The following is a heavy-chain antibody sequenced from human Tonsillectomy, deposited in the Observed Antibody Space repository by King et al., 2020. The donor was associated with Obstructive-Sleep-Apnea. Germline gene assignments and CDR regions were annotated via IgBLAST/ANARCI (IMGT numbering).Heavy chain of an antibody. Sequence: VQLVESGAEVKKPGSSVKVSCKASGGTFSSYAISCVRQAPGQGLWWMVGILPIFVTANYAQKFQGRGSGTADESTSTASMGRSSLRSEDTAVYYCAREGYCSGGSCRNYYYYGMDVWGQGTTVTVSS. CDR3: AREGYCSGGSCRNYYYYGMDV. V-gene: IGHV1-69*01. D-gene: IGHD2-15*01. J-gene: IGHJ6*02. CDR1: GGTFSSYA. CDR2: ILPIFVTA.